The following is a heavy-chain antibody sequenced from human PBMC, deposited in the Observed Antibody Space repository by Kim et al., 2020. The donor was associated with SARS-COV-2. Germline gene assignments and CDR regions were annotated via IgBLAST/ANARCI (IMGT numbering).Heavy chain of an antibody. V-gene: IGHV3-30*18. J-gene: IGHJ6*02. D-gene: IGHD6-19*01. CDR3: AKEVGGIAVASSGMDV. CDR1: GFTFSSYG. CDR2: ISYDGSNK. Sequence: GGSLRLSCAASGFTFSSYGMHWVRQAPGKGLEWVAVISYDGSNKYYADSVKGRFTISRDNSKNTLYLQMNSLRAEDTAVYYCAKEVGGIAVASSGMDVWGQGTTVTVSS.